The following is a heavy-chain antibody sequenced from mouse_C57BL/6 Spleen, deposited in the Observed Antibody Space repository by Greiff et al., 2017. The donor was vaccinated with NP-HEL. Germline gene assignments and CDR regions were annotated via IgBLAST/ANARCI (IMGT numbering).Heavy chain of an antibody. V-gene: IGHV5-4*01. Sequence: DVMLVESGGGLVKPGGSLKLSCAASGFTFSSYAMSWVRQTPEKRLEWVATISDGGSYTYYPDNVKGRFTISRDNAKNNLYLQMSHLKSEDTAMYYCARDDTTVVAPYYFDYWGQGTTLTVSS. CDR1: GFTFSSYA. J-gene: IGHJ2*01. CDR3: ARDDTTVVAPYYFDY. CDR2: ISDGGSYT. D-gene: IGHD1-1*01.